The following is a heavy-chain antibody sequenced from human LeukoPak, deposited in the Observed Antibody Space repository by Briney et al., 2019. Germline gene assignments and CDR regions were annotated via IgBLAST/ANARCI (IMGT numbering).Heavy chain of an antibody. V-gene: IGHV1-69-2*01. J-gene: IGHJ4*02. CDR1: EYTFTDYY. CDR3: ATLSSSWYSLDY. D-gene: IGHD6-13*01. CDR2: VDPEDGET. Sequence: RASVTVSCKASEYTFTDYYMHWVQQAPGKGLEWMGRVDPEDGETIYAEKFQGRVTITADTSTDTAYMELSSLRSEDTAVYYCATLSSSWYSLDYWGQGTLVTVSS.